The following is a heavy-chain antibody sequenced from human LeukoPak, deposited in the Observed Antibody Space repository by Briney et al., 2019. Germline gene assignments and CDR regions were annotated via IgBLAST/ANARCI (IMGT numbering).Heavy chain of an antibody. D-gene: IGHD1-7*01. CDR2: IIPIFGTA. CDR1: GGTFSSYA. Sequence: SVKVSCKASGGTFSSYAISWVRQAPGQGLEWMGGIIPIFGTANYAQKFQGRVTITTDGSTSTAYMELSSLRSEDTAVYYCARKRITGTTSYDYWGQGTLVTVSS. J-gene: IGHJ4*02. CDR3: ARKRITGTTSYDY. V-gene: IGHV1-69*05.